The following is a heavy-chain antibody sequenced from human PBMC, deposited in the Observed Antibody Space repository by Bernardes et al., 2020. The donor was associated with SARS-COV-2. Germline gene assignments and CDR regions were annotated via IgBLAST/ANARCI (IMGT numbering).Heavy chain of an antibody. CDR2: INTNTDGWTT. J-gene: IGHJ4*02. V-gene: IGHV3-15*01. D-gene: IGHD3-16*02. CDR1: VFTFSNAL. CDR3: TTGKKRMITIGGVIVQFDY. Sequence: GGSLRLSCAASVFTFSNALISCVRQSPAKALEWVFRINTNTDGWTTDYAAPVKGRFTISRDDSKNTLYLQMNSLKTEDTDVYYCTTGKKRMITIGGVIVQFDYWGQGTLVNVSS.